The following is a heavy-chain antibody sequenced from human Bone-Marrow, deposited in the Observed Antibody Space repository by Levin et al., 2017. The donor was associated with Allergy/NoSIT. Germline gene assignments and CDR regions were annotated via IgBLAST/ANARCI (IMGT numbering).Heavy chain of an antibody. Sequence: GESLKISCAASGFTLRSLTLYWVRQAPGKGLEWVSCITSSGDSTYYADSVKGRFTISRDNAKNSLYLQLSRLRDEDTAMYYCARDPARGYYDSSGYSGDHWGQGTLVTVSS. J-gene: IGHJ4*02. CDR3: ARDPARGYYDSSGYSGDH. D-gene: IGHD3-22*01. CDR1: GFTLRSLT. CDR2: ITSSGDST. V-gene: IGHV3-48*02.